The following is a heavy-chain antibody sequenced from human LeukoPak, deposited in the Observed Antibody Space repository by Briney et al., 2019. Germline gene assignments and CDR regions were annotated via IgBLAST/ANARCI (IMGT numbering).Heavy chain of an antibody. Sequence: ASVKVYCKTSGYTFGDYGISWVRQAPGQGLEWMGWISGHNGKTKFAREFQGRLTLTTEKSTSTVYMELTSLRSDDTAVFYCAREGDCSGGSCSSPVYYYHYGMDVWGQGTTVTVSS. CDR1: GYTFGDYG. V-gene: IGHV1-18*01. J-gene: IGHJ6*02. D-gene: IGHD2-15*01. CDR3: AREGDCSGGSCSSPVYYYHYGMDV. CDR2: ISGHNGKT.